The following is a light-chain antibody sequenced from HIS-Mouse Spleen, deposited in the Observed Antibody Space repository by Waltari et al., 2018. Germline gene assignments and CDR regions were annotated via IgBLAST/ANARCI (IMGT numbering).Light chain of an antibody. V-gene: IGLV1-44*01. CDR3: AAWDDSLNAV. J-gene: IGLJ3*02. CDR2: SNN. CDR1: SSNIGSNT. Sequence: QSVLTQPPSASGTPGQRVTISCSGSSSNIGSNTVNWYQQLPGTAPKLLIYSNNQRPSGVPDRLSGSQSGTSASLAISGLQSEDEADYYCAAWDDSLNAVFGGGTKLTVL.